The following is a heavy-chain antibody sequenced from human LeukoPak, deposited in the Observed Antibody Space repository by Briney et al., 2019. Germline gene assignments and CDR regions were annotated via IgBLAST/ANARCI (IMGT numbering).Heavy chain of an antibody. Sequence: ASVKVSCKASGYTFTSYDINWVRQATGQGLEWMGWMNPNSGNTGYAQKFQGRVTMTRNTSISTAYMELSSLRSEDTAVYYCARGGRGIAARRGDNWFDPWGQGTLVTVSS. CDR2: MNPNSGNT. V-gene: IGHV1-8*01. CDR3: ARGGRGIAARRGDNWFDP. J-gene: IGHJ5*02. D-gene: IGHD6-6*01. CDR1: GYTFTSYD.